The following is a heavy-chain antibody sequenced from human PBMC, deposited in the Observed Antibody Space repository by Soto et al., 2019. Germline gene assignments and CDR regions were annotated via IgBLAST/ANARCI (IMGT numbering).Heavy chain of an antibody. CDR3: ARETIDVAGTRGGFDF. CDR2: MSAYNGGT. CDR1: GYPYTNNG. J-gene: IGHJ4*02. V-gene: IGHV1-18*04. D-gene: IGHD6-19*01. Sequence: ASVRVSCKASGYPYTNNGISWVRQAPGQGLEWMGWMSAYNGGTNYAQKLQGRVTMTTDTSTSTAYMELRSLTSDDTAVYYCARETIDVAGTRGGFDFWGQGTLVTVSS.